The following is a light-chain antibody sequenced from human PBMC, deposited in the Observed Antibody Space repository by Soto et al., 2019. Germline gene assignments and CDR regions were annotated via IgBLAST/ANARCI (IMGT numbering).Light chain of an antibody. Sequence: SYELTQPPSVSLAPGKTARITCGGNNIATYSVHWYRQKPGQAPVLVISNDNDRPSGIPDRFSGSNSGHTATLTIRRVEAGDEADYYCQLWDNKNDEVVFGGGTKLTV. CDR1: NIATYS. CDR2: NDN. CDR3: QLWDNKNDEVV. J-gene: IGLJ3*02. V-gene: IGLV3-21*04.